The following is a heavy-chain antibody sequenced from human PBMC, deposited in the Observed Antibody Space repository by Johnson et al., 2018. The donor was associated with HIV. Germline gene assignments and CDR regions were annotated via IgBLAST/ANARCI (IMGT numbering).Heavy chain of an antibody. Sequence: VQLLESGGGVVQPGRSLRLSCAASGSTFSSYGMHWVRQAPGKGLEWVAVISYDGSNKYYADSVKGRFTISRDNSKNTLYLQMNSLRAEDTAVYYCAKAHRGIAVALVAFDIWGQGTMVTVSS. J-gene: IGHJ3*02. CDR3: AKAHRGIAVALVAFDI. D-gene: IGHD6-19*01. CDR1: GSTFSSYG. V-gene: IGHV3-30*18. CDR2: ISYDGSNK.